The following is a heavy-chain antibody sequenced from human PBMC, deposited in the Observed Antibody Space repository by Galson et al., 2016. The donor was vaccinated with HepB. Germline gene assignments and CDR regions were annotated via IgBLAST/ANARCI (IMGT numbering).Heavy chain of an antibody. V-gene: IGHV3-74*01. CDR2: INTDGSST. D-gene: IGHD3-9*01. CDR3: ARGGYLTGQNFDY. Sequence: SLRLSCAASGFTFTTYWMHWVRQDPEKGLVWVSGINTDGSSTIYADSVKGRFTISRDNAKNTLSLQMNSLRAEDTAVYYCARGGYLTGQNFDYWGQGTLVTVSS. J-gene: IGHJ4*02. CDR1: GFTFTTYW.